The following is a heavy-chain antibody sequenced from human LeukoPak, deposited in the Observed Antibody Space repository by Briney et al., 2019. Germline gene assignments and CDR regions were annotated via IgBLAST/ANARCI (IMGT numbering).Heavy chain of an antibody. Sequence: GASVKVSCKASGGTFSSYAISWVRQAPGQGLEWMGGIIPIFGTANYAQKFQGRVTITADKSTSTAYMELSSLRSDDTAVYYCARVVAAAGTFSNYYYYYYMDVWGKGTTVTVSS. CDR1: GGTFSSYA. V-gene: IGHV1-69*06. D-gene: IGHD6-13*01. CDR3: ARVVAAAGTFSNYYYYYYMDV. CDR2: IIPIFGTA. J-gene: IGHJ6*03.